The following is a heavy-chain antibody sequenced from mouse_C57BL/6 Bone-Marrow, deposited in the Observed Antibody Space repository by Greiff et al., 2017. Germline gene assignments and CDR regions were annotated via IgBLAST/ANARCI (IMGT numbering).Heavy chain of an antibody. V-gene: IGHV3-6*01. Sequence: EPGPGLVKPSQSLSLTCSVTGYSITSGYYWNWIRQFPGNKLEWMGYISYDGSNNYNPSLKNRISITRDTSKNQFFLKLNSVTTEDTATYYCARDAMDYWGQGTSVTVSS. J-gene: IGHJ4*01. CDR3: ARDAMDY. CDR1: GYSITSGYY. CDR2: ISYDGSN.